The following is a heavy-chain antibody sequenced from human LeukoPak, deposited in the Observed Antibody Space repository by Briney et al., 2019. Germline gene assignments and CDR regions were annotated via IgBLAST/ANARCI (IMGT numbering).Heavy chain of an antibody. J-gene: IGHJ4*02. D-gene: IGHD4-17*01. Sequence: GASVKVSCKASGYTFTTYGVSWVRQAPGQGLEWMGWISAYNGNTNYAQKLQGRVTMTTDSSTSTAYMELRSLRSDDTAVYYCARDRAYGDYHFGYWGQGTLVTVSS. V-gene: IGHV1-18*01. CDR1: GYTFTTYG. CDR2: ISAYNGNT. CDR3: ARDRAYGDYHFGY.